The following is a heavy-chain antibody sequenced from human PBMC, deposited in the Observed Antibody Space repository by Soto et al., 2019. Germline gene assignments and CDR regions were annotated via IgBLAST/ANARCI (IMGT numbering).Heavy chain of an antibody. CDR3: AKDLGSGIAAAGTIDY. V-gene: IGHV3-23*01. Sequence: EVQLLESGGGLVQPGGSLRLSCAASGFTFSSYALSWVRQAPGKGLEWVSTIGGSGTNTYYPDSVKGRFTISRDNFKNTLYLQMNSLRAEDTAVYYCAKDLGSGIAAAGTIDYWGQGTLVTVSS. CDR2: IGGSGTNT. CDR1: GFTFSSYA. J-gene: IGHJ4*02. D-gene: IGHD6-13*01.